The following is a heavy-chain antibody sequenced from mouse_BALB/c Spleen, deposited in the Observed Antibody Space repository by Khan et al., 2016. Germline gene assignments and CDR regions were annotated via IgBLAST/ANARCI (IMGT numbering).Heavy chain of an antibody. CDR3: ARGGPITTRLAY. Sequence: QIQLVQSGPELKKPGETVKISCKASGYTFTDYSMHWVKQAPGKGLKWMGWINTETGEPTYADDFKGRFAFSLATSASTAYLQINNLKNEDTATYFCARGGPITTRLAYWGQGTLVTVSA. D-gene: IGHD1-1*01. CDR1: GYTFTDYS. V-gene: IGHV9-2-1*01. J-gene: IGHJ3*01. CDR2: INTETGEP.